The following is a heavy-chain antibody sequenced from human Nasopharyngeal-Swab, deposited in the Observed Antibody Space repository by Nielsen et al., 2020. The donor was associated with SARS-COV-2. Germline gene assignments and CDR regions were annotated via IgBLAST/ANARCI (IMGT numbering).Heavy chain of an antibody. V-gene: IGHV3-21*01. D-gene: IGHD2-15*01. CDR2: ISSSSSYI. J-gene: IGHJ6*02. CDR1: GFTFSSYS. CDR3: ARDATEDIVVVVAATKYYYYGMDV. Sequence: GESLKISCAASGFTFSSYSTNWVRQAPGKGPEWVSSISSSSSYIYYADSVKGRFTISRDNAKNSLYLQMNSLRAEDTAVYYCARDATEDIVVVVAATKYYYYGMDVWGQGTTVTVSS.